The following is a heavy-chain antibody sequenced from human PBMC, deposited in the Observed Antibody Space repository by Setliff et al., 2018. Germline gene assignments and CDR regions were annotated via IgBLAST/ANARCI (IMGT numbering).Heavy chain of an antibody. D-gene: IGHD2-15*01. CDR3: AISTLSICSGGSCPNAFDV. CDR2: IASNGYFT. V-gene: IGHV3-11*01. CDR1: GFAFGDHY. J-gene: IGHJ3*01. Sequence: GGSLRLSCAASGFAFGDHYMSWIRQAPGKGLEWLAYIASNGYFTDYADAVKGRFVISRDNSQNSLHLQINGLRSDDTAVYYCAISTLSICSGGSCPNAFDVWGQGTMVTVSS.